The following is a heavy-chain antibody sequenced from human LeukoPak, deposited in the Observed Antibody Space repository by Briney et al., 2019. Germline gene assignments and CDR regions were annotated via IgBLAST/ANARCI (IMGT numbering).Heavy chain of an antibody. CDR3: ARHVFSRASYYDFWSGYYWNPHVYGMDV. J-gene: IGHJ6*02. D-gene: IGHD3-3*01. CDR2: IHPGDSGP. CDR1: GYIFTSYW. Sequence: GETLKISCRASGYIFTSYWLGWVRQTPDKGLEWVGIIHPGDSGPRYSPSFQGQVTISADKSISTAYLQWSSLKASDTAMYYCARHVFSRASYYDFWSGYYWNPHVYGMDVWGQGTTVTVSS. V-gene: IGHV5-51*01.